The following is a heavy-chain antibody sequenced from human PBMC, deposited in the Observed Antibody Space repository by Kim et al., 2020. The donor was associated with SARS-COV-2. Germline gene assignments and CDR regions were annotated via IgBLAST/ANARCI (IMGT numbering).Heavy chain of an antibody. J-gene: IGHJ4*02. V-gene: IGHV4-59*13. CDR2: IYYSGST. D-gene: IGHD5-18*01. CDR1: GGSISSYY. CDR3: ARDNGYGLDY. Sequence: SETLSLTCTVSGGSISSYYWSWIRQPPGKGLEWIGYIYYSGSTNYNPSLKSRVTISVDTSKNQFSLKLSSVTAADTAVYYCARDNGYGLDYWGQGTLVTVSS.